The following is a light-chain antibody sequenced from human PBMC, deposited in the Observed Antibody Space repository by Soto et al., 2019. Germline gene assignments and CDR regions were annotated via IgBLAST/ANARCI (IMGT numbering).Light chain of an antibody. CDR1: QSVSSSY. CDR2: GAS. Sequence: EIVLTQSPGTVSLSPGERATLSCRASQSVSSSYLAWYQQKPGQAPRLLIHGASSRATGIPDRFSGSESGTDFTLTISRLEPEYFGMYYCQQYGTSPLTFGGGTKVEIK. J-gene: IGKJ4*01. V-gene: IGKV3-20*01. CDR3: QQYGTSPLT.